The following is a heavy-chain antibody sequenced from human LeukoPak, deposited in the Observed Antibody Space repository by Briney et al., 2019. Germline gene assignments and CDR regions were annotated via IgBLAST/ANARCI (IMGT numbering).Heavy chain of an antibody. J-gene: IGHJ6*02. CDR2: IIPIFGTA. CDR1: GYTFTRYA. CDR3: ARGLTVTTYYYYGMDV. Sequence: SVKVSCKASGYTFTRYAMNWLRQAPGQGLEWMGGIIPIFGTANYAQKFQGRVTITADESTSTAYMELSSLRSEDTAVYYCARGLTVTTYYYYGMDVWGQGTTVTVSS. D-gene: IGHD4-17*01. V-gene: IGHV1-69*13.